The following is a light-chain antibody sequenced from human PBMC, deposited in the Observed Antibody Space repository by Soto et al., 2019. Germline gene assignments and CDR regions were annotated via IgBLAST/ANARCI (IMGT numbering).Light chain of an antibody. V-gene: IGLV2-14*03. CDR1: SSDIGYYNY. J-gene: IGLJ1*01. CDR3: SAYTTSSTVV. Sequence: QSALTQPASVSGYPGQSITISCTGTSSDIGYYNYVSWYQQHPGKAPKVMIYDVSNRPSGVSNRFSGSKPANTASLTISGLQAEDEADYHCSAYTTSSTVVFGSGTKVTVL. CDR2: DVS.